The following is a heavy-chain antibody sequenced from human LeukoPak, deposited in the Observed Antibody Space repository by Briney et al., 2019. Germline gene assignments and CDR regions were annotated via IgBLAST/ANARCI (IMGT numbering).Heavy chain of an antibody. CDR2: ISRSSSYI. V-gene: IGHV3-21*01. CDR1: GFTFSSYS. J-gene: IGHJ4*02. Sequence: GGSLRLSCAASGFTFSSYSMNWVRQAPGKGLEWVSSISRSSSYIYYADSVKGRFTISRDNAKNSLYLQMNSLRAEDTAVYYCVLVPKSSSIADVSFDYWGQGTLVTVSS. CDR3: VLVPKSSSIADVSFDY. D-gene: IGHD6-6*01.